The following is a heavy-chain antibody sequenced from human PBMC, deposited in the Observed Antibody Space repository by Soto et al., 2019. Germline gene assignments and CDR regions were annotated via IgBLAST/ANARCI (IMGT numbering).Heavy chain of an antibody. D-gene: IGHD6-13*01. V-gene: IGHV4-31*03. Sequence: QVQLQESGPGLVKPSQTLSLTCTVSGDSISSGGYYWSWIRQHPGKGLEWIGYIYYSGNTYYNPSLKSRVTISVDTSKNQSSLNLSSVTAADTAVYYCAREGIAPAGIDWFDPWGQGTLVTVSS. CDR1: GDSISSGGYY. CDR3: AREGIAPAGIDWFDP. CDR2: IYYSGNT. J-gene: IGHJ5*02.